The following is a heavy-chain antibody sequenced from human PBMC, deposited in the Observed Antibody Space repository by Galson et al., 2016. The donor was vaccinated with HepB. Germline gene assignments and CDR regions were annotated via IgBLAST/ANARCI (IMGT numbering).Heavy chain of an antibody. Sequence: PALVKPTQTLTLTCSVSGFSISSSGVGVGWIRQTPGKALEWLALIYWDDDERYSPPLKRRLTVTKDTSKNQVVLTMTNMETVDSATYYCAHRPSYSSGLTPLFDYWGQGTLVTVSS. V-gene: IGHV2-5*02. CDR1: GFSISSSGVG. D-gene: IGHD6-19*01. CDR3: AHRPSYSSGLTPLFDY. J-gene: IGHJ4*02. CDR2: IYWDDDE.